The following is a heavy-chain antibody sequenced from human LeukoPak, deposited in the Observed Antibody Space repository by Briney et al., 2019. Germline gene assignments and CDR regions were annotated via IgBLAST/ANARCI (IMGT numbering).Heavy chain of an antibody. CDR1: GFTFSSYG. D-gene: IGHD3-3*01. J-gene: IGHJ4*02. CDR2: IRYDGSNK. Sequence: GGSLRLSCAASGFTFSSYGMHWVRQAPGKGLEWVAFIRYDGSNKYYADSVKGRFTISRDNSKNTLYLQMNSLRAEDTAVYYCAKTGRGSYDFWSGSQFDYWGQGTLVTVSS. V-gene: IGHV3-30*02. CDR3: AKTGRGSYDFWSGSQFDY.